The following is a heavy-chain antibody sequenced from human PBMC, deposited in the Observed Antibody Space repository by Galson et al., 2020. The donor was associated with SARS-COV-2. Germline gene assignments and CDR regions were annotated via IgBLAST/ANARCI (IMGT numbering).Heavy chain of an antibody. J-gene: IGHJ3*02. CDR1: GGSVSSYY. CDR2: IYYSGST. V-gene: IGHV4-59*02. D-gene: IGHD3-22*01. CDR3: AREGYYDSSGYYRHNAFDI. Sequence: SETLSLTCTVSGGSVSSYYWSWIRQPPGKGLEWIGYIYYSGSTNYNPSLKSRVTTSVDTSKNQFSLKLSSVTAADTAMYYCAREGYYDSSGYYRHNAFDIWGQGTMVTVSS.